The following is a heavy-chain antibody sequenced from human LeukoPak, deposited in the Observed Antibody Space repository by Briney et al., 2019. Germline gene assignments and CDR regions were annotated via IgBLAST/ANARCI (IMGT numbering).Heavy chain of an antibody. CDR2: ISAYNGNT. CDR1: GYTFTIYG. V-gene: IGHV1-18*01. J-gene: IGHJ4*02. D-gene: IGHD6-19*01. CDR3: ARDDFGWYALDY. Sequence: GASVKVSFKASGYTFTIYGISWVRQAPGQGREWMGWISAYNGNTNYAQKLQGRVTMTTDTSTSTAYMELRSLRSDDTAVYYCARDDFGWYALDYWGQGTLVTVSS.